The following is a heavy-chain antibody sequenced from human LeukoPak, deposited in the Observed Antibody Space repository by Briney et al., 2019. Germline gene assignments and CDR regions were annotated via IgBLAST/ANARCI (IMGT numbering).Heavy chain of an antibody. CDR2: INHSGST. J-gene: IGHJ4*02. D-gene: IGHD3-10*01. Sequence: SETLSLTCAVYGGSFSGYYWSWIRQPPGKGLEWIGEINHSGSTNYNPSPKSRVTISVDTSKNQFSLKLSSVTAADTAVYYCARRATMVRGVIKPFDYWGQGTLVTVSS. CDR1: GGSFSGYY. V-gene: IGHV4-34*01. CDR3: ARRATMVRGVIKPFDY.